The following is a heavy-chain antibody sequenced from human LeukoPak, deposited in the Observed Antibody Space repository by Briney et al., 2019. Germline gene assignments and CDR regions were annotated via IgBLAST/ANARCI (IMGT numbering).Heavy chain of an antibody. CDR2: IYYSGST. J-gene: IGHJ4*02. Sequence: PSETLSLTCTVSGGSISSYYWSWIRQPPGKGLEWIGYIYYSGSTNYNPSLKSRVTMSVDTSKNQFSLKLRSVTAADTAVYYCARGGEYYHYGSASQDYWDQGTLVTVSS. V-gene: IGHV4-59*12. D-gene: IGHD3-10*01. CDR1: GGSISSYY. CDR3: ARGGEYYHYGSASQDY.